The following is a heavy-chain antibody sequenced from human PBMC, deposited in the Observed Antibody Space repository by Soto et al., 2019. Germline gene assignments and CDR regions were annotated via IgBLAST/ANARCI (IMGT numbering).Heavy chain of an antibody. D-gene: IGHD4-17*01. CDR3: ARLTTVTNRYYYYYYGMDV. CDR2: IYYSGST. J-gene: IGHJ6*02. V-gene: IGHV4-39*01. CDR1: GGPISSSSYY. Sequence: SETLSLTCTVSGGPISSSSYYWGWIRQPPGKGLEWIGSIYYSGSTYYNPSLKSRVTISVDTSKNQFSLKLSSVTAADTAVYYCARLTTVTNRYYYYYYGMDVWGQGTTVTVSS.